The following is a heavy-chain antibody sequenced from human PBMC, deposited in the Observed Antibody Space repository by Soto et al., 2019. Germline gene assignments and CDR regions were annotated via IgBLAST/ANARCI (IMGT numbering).Heavy chain of an antibody. V-gene: IGHV5-51*01. J-gene: IGHJ4*02. CDR2: VYPGDSDT. Sequence: GESLKISCQGSGYSFTSYWIGWVRQMPGKGLEWMGIVYPGDSDTRYSPSFQGQVTISADKSINTAYLQWSSLKASDSAMYYCARRAASTAFYEYWGQGTLVTVS. D-gene: IGHD1-1*01. CDR3: ARRAASTAFYEY. CDR1: GYSFTSYW.